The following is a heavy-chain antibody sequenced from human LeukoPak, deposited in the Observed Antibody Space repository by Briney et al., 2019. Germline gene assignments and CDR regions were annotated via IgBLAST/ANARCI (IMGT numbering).Heavy chain of an antibody. D-gene: IGHD3-9*01. CDR1: GGSFSGYY. V-gene: IGHV4-34*01. CDR2: IDHSGST. J-gene: IGHJ4*02. CDR3: AAKYYDILTGYYSLRY. Sequence: PSETLSLTCAVYGGSFSGYYWSWIRQPPGKGLEWIGEIDHSGSTNYNPSLKSRVTISVDTSKNQFSLKLISVTAADTAVYYCAAKYYDILTGYYSLRYWGQGTLVTVSS.